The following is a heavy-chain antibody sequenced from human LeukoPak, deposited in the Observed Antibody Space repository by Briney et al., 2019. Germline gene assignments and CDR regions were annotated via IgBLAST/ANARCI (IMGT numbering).Heavy chain of an antibody. CDR1: GGSFTGQY. J-gene: IGHJ4*02. CDR3: ARAGTGDRSAVFDS. D-gene: IGHD7-27*01. CDR2: INHNGHT. Sequence: SETLALTSAVYGGSFTGQYWNWIRQAPGKGLEWIGEINHNGHTNYNPSLKSRVTIFVDTSKKQFSLRLASLTADDTALYYCARAGTGDRSAVFDSWGQESLVTVSS. V-gene: IGHV4-34*01.